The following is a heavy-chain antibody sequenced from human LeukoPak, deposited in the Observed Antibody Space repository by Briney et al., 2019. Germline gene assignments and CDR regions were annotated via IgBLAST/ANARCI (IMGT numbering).Heavy chain of an antibody. CDR3: ARYWTTGTLDY. V-gene: IGHV4-4*07. CDR2: IYTSGST. Sequence: SETLSLTCTVSGGSISSYYWSWIRQPAGKGLEWIGRIYTSGSTNYNPSLKSRVTMSVDTSKNQFSLELSAGTAADTAVYYCARYWTTGTLDYWGQGTLGTVS. D-gene: IGHD4-17*01. CDR1: GGSISSYY. J-gene: IGHJ4*01.